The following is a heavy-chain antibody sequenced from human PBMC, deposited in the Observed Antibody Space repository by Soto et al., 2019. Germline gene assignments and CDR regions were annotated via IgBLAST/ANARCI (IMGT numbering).Heavy chain of an antibody. CDR2: IIPVLGIA. V-gene: IGHV1-69*02. Sequence: QVQLVQSGAEVKKPGSSVKVSCKASGGTFSSYTISWVRQAPGQGLEWRGRIIPVLGIASYAQKFQGRVTITADKHTSTAYMELSSLRSEDTAVYYRARAYGDYWYFDLWGRGTLVTVSS. CDR1: GGTFSSYT. CDR3: ARAYGDYWYFDL. D-gene: IGHD4-17*01. J-gene: IGHJ2*01.